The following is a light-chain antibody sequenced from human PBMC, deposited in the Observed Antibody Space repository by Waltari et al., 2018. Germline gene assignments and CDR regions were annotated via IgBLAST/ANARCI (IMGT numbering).Light chain of an antibody. CDR2: RDS. J-gene: IGLJ2*01. V-gene: IGLV3-9*01. CDR1: NIGSTH. Sequence: SYELTQPLSVSVALGQTARITCGGNNIGSTHGHWYQQKPGQAPVLVIYRDSNRPSGIPERFSGSNSGNTATLTITRAQAGDEADYYCQVWDSSTGVFGGGTKLTVL. CDR3: QVWDSSTGV.